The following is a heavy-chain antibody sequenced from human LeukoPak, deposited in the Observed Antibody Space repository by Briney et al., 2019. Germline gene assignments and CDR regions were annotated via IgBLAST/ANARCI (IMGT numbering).Heavy chain of an antibody. Sequence: GGSLRLSCAASGFTFSSYEMNWVRQAPGKGLEWVSYISSSGSTMYYADSVKGRFTISRDNAKNSLYLQMNSLRAEDTAVYYCASHGDYANSDYWGQGTLVTVSS. CDR3: ASHGDYANSDY. CDR2: ISSSGSTM. D-gene: IGHD4-17*01. V-gene: IGHV3-48*03. J-gene: IGHJ4*02. CDR1: GFTFSSYE.